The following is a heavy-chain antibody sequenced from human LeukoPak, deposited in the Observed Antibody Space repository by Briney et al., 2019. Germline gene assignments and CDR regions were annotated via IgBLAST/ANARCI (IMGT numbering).Heavy chain of an antibody. CDR1: GFTFTSYS. V-gene: IGHV3-21*01. D-gene: IGHD3-10*01. CDR2: ISSNSSYI. CDR3: ASTMV. Sequence: GGSLRLSCAASGFTFTSYSMNWVRQAPGKGLGWVSSISSNSSYIYYADSVKGRFTISRDNAKNSLYLQMNSLRAEDTAVYYCASTMVRGQGTLVTVSS. J-gene: IGHJ4*02.